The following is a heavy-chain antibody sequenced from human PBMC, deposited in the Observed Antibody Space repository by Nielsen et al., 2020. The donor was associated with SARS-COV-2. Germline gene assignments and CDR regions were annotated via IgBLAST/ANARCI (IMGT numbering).Heavy chain of an antibody. CDR2: VSGSGGDS. CDR1: GFTFSRFA. Sequence: GESLKISCAASGFTFSRFAMSWVRQAPGKGLEWVSAVSGSGGDSYYADSVKGLFTISRDNSKNMLYLQMNSLRAEDTAVYYCARVDCMSPSCHFFGYTGWFDPWGQGTLVTVSS. D-gene: IGHD2-2*01. V-gene: IGHV3-23*01. J-gene: IGHJ5*02. CDR3: ARVDCMSPSCHFFGYTGWFDP.